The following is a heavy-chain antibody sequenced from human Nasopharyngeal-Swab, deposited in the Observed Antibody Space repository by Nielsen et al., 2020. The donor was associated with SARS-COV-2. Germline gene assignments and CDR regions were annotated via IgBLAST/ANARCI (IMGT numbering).Heavy chain of an antibody. V-gene: IGHV2-5*08. Sequence: SGPTLVKPTQTLTLTCTFSGFSLSTRGMCLLWIRQPPGNALEWLALIYWDDDKRYSPSLKSRLTITKDTSKNQVVLTMTNMDPVDTATYYCAHRKVLVGSYSYWGQGTLVTASS. CDR1: GFSLSTRGMC. J-gene: IGHJ4*02. CDR3: AHRKVLVGSYSY. D-gene: IGHD2-15*01. CDR2: IYWDDDK.